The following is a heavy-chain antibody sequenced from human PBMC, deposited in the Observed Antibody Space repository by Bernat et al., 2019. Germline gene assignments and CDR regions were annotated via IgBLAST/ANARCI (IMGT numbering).Heavy chain of an antibody. V-gene: IGHV3-30-3*01. CDR2: ISYDGSNK. D-gene: IGHD2-21*02. J-gene: IGHJ1*01. Sequence: QVQLVESGGGVVQPGRSLRLSCAASGFTFSSYAMHWVRQAPGKGLEWVAVISYDGSNKYYADSVKGRFTIFRDNAKNSLYLQMNSRRAEDTAVYYCARAGRICGVNCLPRWGQGPWSPSPQ. CDR3: ARAGRICGVNCLPR. CDR1: GFTFSSYA.